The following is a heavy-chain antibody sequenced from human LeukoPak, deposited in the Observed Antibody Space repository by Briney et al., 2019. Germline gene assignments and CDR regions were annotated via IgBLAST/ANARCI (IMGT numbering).Heavy chain of an antibody. J-gene: IGHJ6*02. CDR2: IIPIFGTA. CDR1: GGTFSSYA. Sequence: SVKVSCKASGGTFSSYAISWVRQAPGQGLEWMGGIIPIFGTANYAQKFQGRVTITADESTSTAYMELSSLRSEDTAVYYCARDGSQYSSTSYYYYYYGMDVWGQGTTVTVSS. V-gene: IGHV1-69*13. D-gene: IGHD6-13*01. CDR3: ARDGSQYSSTSYYYYYYGMDV.